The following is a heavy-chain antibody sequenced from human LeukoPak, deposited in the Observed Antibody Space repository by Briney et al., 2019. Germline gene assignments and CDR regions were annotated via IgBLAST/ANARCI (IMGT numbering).Heavy chain of an antibody. V-gene: IGHV3-23*01. J-gene: IGHJ4*02. D-gene: IGHD4-23*01. CDR1: GFTVSGSY. CDR3: AKDLGSVVTPPSLDY. Sequence: GGSLRLSCAASGFTVSGSYMSWVRQAPGKGLEWVSSASGSGGSTYYADSVKGRFTISRDNSKNTLYLQMNSLRAEDTAVYYCAKDLGSVVTPPSLDYWGQGTLVTVSS. CDR2: ASGSGGST.